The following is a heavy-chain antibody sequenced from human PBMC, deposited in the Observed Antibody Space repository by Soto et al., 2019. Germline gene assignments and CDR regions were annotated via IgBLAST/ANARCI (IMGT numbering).Heavy chain of an antibody. J-gene: IGHJ4*02. CDR2: INTDGSST. D-gene: IGHD2-15*01. Sequence: EVQLVESGGGLVQPGGSLRLSCAASGFTFSSYWMHWVRQAPGKGLVWISRINTDGSSTSYVDSVQGRFTISRDNGKNTLFLHMNSLRGEDTAVYYCARRGSGVTRGLHYWGQGTLVTVSA. CDR3: ARRGSGVTRGLHY. CDR1: GFTFSSYW. V-gene: IGHV3-74*01.